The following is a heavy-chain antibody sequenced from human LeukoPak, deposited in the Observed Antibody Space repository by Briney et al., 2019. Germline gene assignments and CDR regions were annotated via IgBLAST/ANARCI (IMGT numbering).Heavy chain of an antibody. CDR2: ISYDGSNK. CDR3: ARGISVDSSGYPPVGAFDI. Sequence: GRSLRLSCAPSGFTFSSYAMHWVRQAPGKGLEWVAVISYDGSNKYYADSVKGRFTISRDNSKNTLYLQMNSLRAEDTAVYYCARGISVDSSGYPPVGAFDIWGQGTMVTVSS. J-gene: IGHJ3*02. D-gene: IGHD3-22*01. V-gene: IGHV3-30-3*01. CDR1: GFTFSSYA.